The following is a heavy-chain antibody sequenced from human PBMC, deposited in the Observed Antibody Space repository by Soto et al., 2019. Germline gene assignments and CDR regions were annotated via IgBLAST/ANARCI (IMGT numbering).Heavy chain of an antibody. V-gene: IGHV3-11*01. J-gene: IGHJ4*02. CDR2: ISSGASTI. D-gene: IGHD1-1*01. CDR3: ARVLGTTRYYFHY. CDR1: GFTFSDYY. Sequence: QVQLVESGGGLVKPGGSLRLSCAASGFTFSDYYMTWIRQAPGKGLEWISFISSGASTIYYADSVKGRFNISRDNAKNSLYLQMNSLSAEDTAVYYCARVLGTTRYYFHYWGQGTLVSVSS.